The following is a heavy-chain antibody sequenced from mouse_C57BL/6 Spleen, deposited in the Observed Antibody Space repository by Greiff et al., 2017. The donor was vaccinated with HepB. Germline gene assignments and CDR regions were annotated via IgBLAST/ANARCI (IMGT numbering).Heavy chain of an antibody. Sequence: EVQRVESGGGLVKPGGSLKLSCAASGFTFSSYAMSWVRQTPEKRLEWVATISDGGSYTYYPDNVKGRFTISRDNAKNNLYLQMSHLKSEDTAMYYCAREGGFDYWGQGTTLTVSS. CDR3: AREGGFDY. J-gene: IGHJ2*01. V-gene: IGHV5-4*01. CDR2: ISDGGSYT. CDR1: GFTFSSYA.